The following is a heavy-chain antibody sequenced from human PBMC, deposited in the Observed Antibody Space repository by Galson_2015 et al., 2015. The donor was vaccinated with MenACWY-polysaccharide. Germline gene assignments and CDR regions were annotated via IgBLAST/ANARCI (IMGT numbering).Heavy chain of an antibody. J-gene: IGHJ4*02. D-gene: IGHD1-26*01. CDR1: GDSISAYY. CDR3: ARHGGPGATRGKFDF. CDR2: IHYSGST. Sequence: SETLSLTCTVSGDSISAYYWSWIRQPPGKGLEWIAYIHYSGSTDYNPSLKSRVTISVDTSKTHFSLNLGSVTAADTAVYYCARHGGPGATRGKFDFWGQGILVTVSS. V-gene: IGHV4-59*08.